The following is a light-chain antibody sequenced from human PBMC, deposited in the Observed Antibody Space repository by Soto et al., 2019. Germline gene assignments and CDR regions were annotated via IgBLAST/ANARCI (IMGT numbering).Light chain of an antibody. CDR1: SSDVGGYNY. J-gene: IGLJ2*01. V-gene: IGLV2-14*01. Sequence: QSALTQPASVSGSPGQSITISCTGTSSDVGGYNYVSWYQQHPGKAPKLMIYEVSNRPSGVSNRFTGSKSSNTASLTISGLQAEDEADYYCSSYTSSSTLVFGGATKLTV. CDR2: EVS. CDR3: SSYTSSSTLV.